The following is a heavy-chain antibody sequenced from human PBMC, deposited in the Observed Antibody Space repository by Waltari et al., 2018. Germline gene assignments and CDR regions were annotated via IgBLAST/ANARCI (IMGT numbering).Heavy chain of an antibody. CDR1: GYTFTTYY. D-gene: IGHD2-15*01. CDR3: AGVAVTATRVGWFDP. J-gene: IGHJ5*02. Sequence: QVQLVQSGAEVKKPGASVKVSCKASGYTFTTYYMHWVRQAAGQVLEWIGLITPSGGSTTSAQKFEGRITRTRDTSTSTVYLGLSSLRSEDTAVYYCAGVAVTATRVGWFDPWGLGTLVTVSS. CDR2: ITPSGGST. V-gene: IGHV1-46*03.